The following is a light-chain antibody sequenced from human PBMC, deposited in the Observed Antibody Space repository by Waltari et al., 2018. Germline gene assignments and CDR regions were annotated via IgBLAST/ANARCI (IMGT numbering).Light chain of an antibody. V-gene: IGLV2-14*03. Sequence: QSALTQPASGSGSPGQSITNPCTGTSSDIGGYNHVSWYQQHPVKAPKVIIYEVSKRPSGVSHRFSGSKSGNTASLTISGLQADDEADYYCGSYTSSSSLDVVFGGGTELTVL. CDR2: EVS. CDR3: GSYTSSSSLDVV. J-gene: IGLJ3*02. CDR1: SSDIGGYNH.